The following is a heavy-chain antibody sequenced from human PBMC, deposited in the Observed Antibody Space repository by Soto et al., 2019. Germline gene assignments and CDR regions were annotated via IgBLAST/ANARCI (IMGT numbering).Heavy chain of an antibody. CDR1: GFTFSNHA. CDR2: ISTAVGAT. Sequence: EVQLLESGGGLVQPGGSLSLSCEVSGFTFSNHAMSWVRQAPGKGLEWVSAISTAVGATYYADSVKGRFTISRDDSNNTLFLQMNSLRAEDTAVYYCAKDRTAAARNFDYWGQGTLVTVSS. V-gene: IGHV3-23*01. D-gene: IGHD6-13*01. J-gene: IGHJ4*02. CDR3: AKDRTAAARNFDY.